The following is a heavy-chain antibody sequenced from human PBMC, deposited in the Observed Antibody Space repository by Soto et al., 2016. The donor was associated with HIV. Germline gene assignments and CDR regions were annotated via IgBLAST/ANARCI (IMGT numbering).Heavy chain of an antibody. V-gene: IGHV1-46*01. CDR2: VNPSGGST. CDR3: ARAGGLVPVGY. D-gene: IGHD6-19*01. Sequence: QVQLVQSGAEVKKPGASVKVSCKASGYTFINFFIYWVRQAPGQGPEWMGIVNPSGGSTTYAQRFRGRVTMTRDTSTSTVYMELRSLKSEDTAVYYCARAGGLVPVGYWGQGTLVTVSS. J-gene: IGHJ4*02. CDR1: GYTFINFF.